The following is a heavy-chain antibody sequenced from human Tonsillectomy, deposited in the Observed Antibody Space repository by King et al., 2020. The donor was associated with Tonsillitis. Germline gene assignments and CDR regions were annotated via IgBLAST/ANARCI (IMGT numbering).Heavy chain of an antibody. Sequence: VQLVESGGGLVQPGGSLRLSCAASGFTFSSYAMSWVRQAPGKGLEWVSAISGSGGSTYYADSVKGRFTISRDNSKNTLYLQMNSLRAEDTAVYYCAKDKDCISTSCYSDYYYYGMDVWGQGTTVTVSS. CDR3: AKDKDCISTSCYSDYYYYGMDV. CDR2: ISGSGGST. D-gene: IGHD2-2*01. V-gene: IGHV3-23*04. J-gene: IGHJ6*02. CDR1: GFTFSSYA.